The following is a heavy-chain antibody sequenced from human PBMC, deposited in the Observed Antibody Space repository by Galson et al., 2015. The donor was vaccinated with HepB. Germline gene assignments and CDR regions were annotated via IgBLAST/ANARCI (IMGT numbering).Heavy chain of an antibody. Sequence: SVKVSCKASGYTFTSYAMHWVRQAPGQRLEWMGWINAGNGNTKYSQKFQGRVTITRDTSASTAYMELSSLRSEDTAVYYCARDYHWNLGSFFGYWGQGTLVTVSS. CDR1: GYTFTSYA. CDR2: INAGNGNT. D-gene: IGHD1-20*01. J-gene: IGHJ4*02. CDR3: ARDYHWNLGSFFGY. V-gene: IGHV1-3*01.